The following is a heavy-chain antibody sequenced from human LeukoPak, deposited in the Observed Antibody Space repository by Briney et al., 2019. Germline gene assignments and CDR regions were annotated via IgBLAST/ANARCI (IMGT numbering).Heavy chain of an antibody. J-gene: IGHJ4*02. CDR2: ISSTSSYI. CDR1: GFTISTYT. D-gene: IGHD4-23*01. Sequence: GSLRLSCAASGFTISTYTMNWVRQAPGKGLEWVSSISSTSSYIYYADSVKGRFTISRDNAKNSLYLQMNSLRAEDTALYYCARGSDYGGNVPDYWGQGTLVTVSS. V-gene: IGHV3-21*01. CDR3: ARGSDYGGNVPDY.